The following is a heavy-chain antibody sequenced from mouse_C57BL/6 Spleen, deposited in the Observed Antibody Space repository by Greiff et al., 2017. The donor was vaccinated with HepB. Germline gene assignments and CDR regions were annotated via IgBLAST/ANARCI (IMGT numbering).Heavy chain of an antibody. CDR3: ARGYYGGYFDV. Sequence: EVQLQQSGPGLVKPSQSLSLTCSVTGYSITSGYYWNWIRQFPGNKLEWMGYISYDGSNNYNPSLKNRISITRDTSKNQFFLKLNSVTTEDTATYYCARGYYGGYFDVWGTGTTVTVSS. CDR1: GYSITSGYY. J-gene: IGHJ1*03. D-gene: IGHD1-1*01. V-gene: IGHV3-6*01. CDR2: ISYDGSN.